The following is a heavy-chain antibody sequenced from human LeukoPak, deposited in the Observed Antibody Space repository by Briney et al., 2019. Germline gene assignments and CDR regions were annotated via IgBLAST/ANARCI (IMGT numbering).Heavy chain of an antibody. J-gene: IGHJ5*02. CDR2: IYYSGST. CDR1: GGSISSYY. CDR3: ARSTRSDYVWGSVNWFDP. V-gene: IGHV4-59*01. D-gene: IGHD3-16*01. Sequence: SETLSLTCTVSGGSISSYYWSWIRQPPGKGLEWIGYIYYSGSTNYNPSLKSRVTISVDTSKNQFSLKLSSVTAADTAVYYCARSTRSDYVWGSVNWFDPWGQGTLVTVSS.